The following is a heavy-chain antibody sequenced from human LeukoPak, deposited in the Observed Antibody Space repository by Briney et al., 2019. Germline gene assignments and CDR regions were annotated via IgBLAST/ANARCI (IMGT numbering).Heavy chain of an antibody. CDR2: INHSGST. Sequence: SETLSLTCAVYGGSFSGYYRSWIRQPPGKGLEWIGEINHSGSTNYNPSLKSRVTISVDTSKNQFSLKLSSVTAADTAVYYCASGAAQNDFWSGYSIYYYGMDVWGQGTTVTVSS. V-gene: IGHV4-34*01. J-gene: IGHJ6*02. CDR3: ASGAAQNDFWSGYSIYYYGMDV. CDR1: GGSFSGYY. D-gene: IGHD3-3*01.